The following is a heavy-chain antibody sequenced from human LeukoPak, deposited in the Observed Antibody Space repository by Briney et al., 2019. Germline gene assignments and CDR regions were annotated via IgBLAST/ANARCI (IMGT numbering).Heavy chain of an antibody. CDR1: GGSFSGYY. J-gene: IGHJ6*03. CDR3: AXXXXXXXYGSGSWIPYYYYMDV. Sequence: SETLSLTCAVYGGSFSGYYWSWIRQPPGKGLEWIGEINHSGSTNYNPSLKSQVTISVDTSKNQFSLKLSSVTAGDTAVYSFAXXXXXXXYGSGSWIPYYYYMDVWGKGTTVTVSS. CDR2: INHSGST. D-gene: IGHD3-10*01. V-gene: IGHV4-34*01.